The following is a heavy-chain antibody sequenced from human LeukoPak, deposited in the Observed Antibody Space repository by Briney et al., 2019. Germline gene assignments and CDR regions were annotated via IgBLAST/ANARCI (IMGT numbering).Heavy chain of an antibody. V-gene: IGHV1-3*01. CDR3: ATGYSSSWYDHDY. Sequence: ASVKVSCKASGYTFTSYAMHWVCQAPGQRLEWMGWINAGNGNTKYSQKFQGRVTITRDTSASTAYMELSSLRSEDTAVYYCATGYSSSWYDHDYWGQGTLVTVSS. CDR2: INAGNGNT. J-gene: IGHJ4*02. CDR1: GYTFTSYA. D-gene: IGHD6-13*01.